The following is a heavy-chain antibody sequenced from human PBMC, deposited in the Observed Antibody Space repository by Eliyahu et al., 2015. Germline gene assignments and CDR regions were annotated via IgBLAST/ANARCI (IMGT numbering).Heavy chain of an antibody. V-gene: IGHV1-69*01. CDR2: ITPIFGTA. Sequence: EVKKPGSSVKVSCKASGGTFSTYAFSWVRQAPGQGLEWVGGITPIFGTANYAQKFQGRVTITADESTSTVYMELSSLRSDDTAVYYCARPSADNNAMSKPFDYWGQGTLVTVSS. D-gene: IGHD1-14*01. J-gene: IGHJ4*02. CDR1: GGTFSTYA. CDR3: ARPSADNNAMSKPFDY.